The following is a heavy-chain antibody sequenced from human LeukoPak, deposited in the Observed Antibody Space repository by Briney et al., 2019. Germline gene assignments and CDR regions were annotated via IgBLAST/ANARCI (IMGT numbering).Heavy chain of an antibody. J-gene: IGHJ4*02. Sequence: LSLPCAVSGGSISSGGYSWSWIRPPPGKGLEWIGYIYHSGSTYYNPSLKSRVTISVDRSKNQFSLKLSSVTAADTAVYYCARARQFTMVRGVITYYFDYWGQGTLVTVSS. V-gene: IGHV4-30-2*01. CDR1: GGSISSGGYS. CDR2: IYHSGST. CDR3: ARARQFTMVRGVITYYFDY. D-gene: IGHD3-10*01.